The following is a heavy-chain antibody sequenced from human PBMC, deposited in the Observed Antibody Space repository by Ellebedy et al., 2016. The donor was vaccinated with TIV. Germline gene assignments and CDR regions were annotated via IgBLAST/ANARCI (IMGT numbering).Heavy chain of an antibody. J-gene: IGHJ4*02. CDR1: GFSFSDYW. D-gene: IGHD1-14*01. V-gene: IGHV3-74*01. CDR2: IDPYESPT. Sequence: GGSLRLSCAVSGFSFSDYWMHWARHAPGKGLVWVSRIDPYESPTTYADSVRGRFTVSRDNAKKTLYLLMTNLRVEDTAVYYCMRGGVEPFDYWGQGTLVIVSS. CDR3: MRGGVEPFDY.